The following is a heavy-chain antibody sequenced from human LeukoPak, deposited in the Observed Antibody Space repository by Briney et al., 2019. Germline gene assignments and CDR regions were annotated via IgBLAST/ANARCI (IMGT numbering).Heavy chain of an antibody. V-gene: IGHV4-4*07. CDR3: ARRWNYGRNYYIDV. CDR1: GDSISSYY. J-gene: IGHJ6*03. D-gene: IGHD1-7*01. Sequence: PSETLSLTCNVSGDSISSYYWSWLRQPGGKALEWIGRIYTSGYTNYNPSLESRVTMSIDTSKSQFSLKLRSVTAADTAVYYCARRWNYGRNYYIDVWGKGATVSVSS. CDR2: IYTSGYT.